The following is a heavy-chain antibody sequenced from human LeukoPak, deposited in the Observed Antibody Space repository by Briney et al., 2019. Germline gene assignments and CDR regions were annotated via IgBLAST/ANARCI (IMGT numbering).Heavy chain of an antibody. Sequence: VKVSCKASGYTFTSYGISWVRQAPGQGLEWMGWISAYNGNTNYAQKLQGRVTVTTDTSTSTAYMELRSLRSDDTAVYYCARDATVTTDLDYWGQGTLVTVSS. V-gene: IGHV1-18*01. CDR2: ISAYNGNT. CDR3: ARDATVTTDLDY. J-gene: IGHJ4*02. D-gene: IGHD4-17*01. CDR1: GYTFTSYG.